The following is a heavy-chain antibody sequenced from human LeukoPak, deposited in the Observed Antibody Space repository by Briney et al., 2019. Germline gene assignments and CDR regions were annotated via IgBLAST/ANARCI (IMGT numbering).Heavy chain of an antibody. J-gene: IGHJ6*03. V-gene: IGHV3-7*01. Sequence: GGSLRLSCAASGFTFSSYWMSWVRQAPGKGLEWVANIKQDGSEKYYVGSVKGRFTISRANAENSLYLQMNSLRPGDTAVYYCVRAPPGSRAYHYSYMDVWARGPRSPSP. CDR3: VRAPPGSRAYHYSYMDV. CDR2: IKQDGSEK. D-gene: IGHD1-26*01. CDR1: GFTFSSYW.